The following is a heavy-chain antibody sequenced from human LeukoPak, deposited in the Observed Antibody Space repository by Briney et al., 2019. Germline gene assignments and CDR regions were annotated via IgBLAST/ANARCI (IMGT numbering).Heavy chain of an antibody. V-gene: IGHV3-30*03. Sequence: GGSLRLSCAASGFTFSSYSMNWVRQAPGKGLEWVAVISYDGSNKYYADSVKGRFTISRDNSKNTLYLQMNSLRAEDTAVYYCARGEWELLLGSYYYYGMDVWGQGTTVTVSS. CDR1: GFTFSSYS. J-gene: IGHJ6*02. CDR2: ISYDGSNK. D-gene: IGHD1-26*01. CDR3: ARGEWELLLGSYYYYGMDV.